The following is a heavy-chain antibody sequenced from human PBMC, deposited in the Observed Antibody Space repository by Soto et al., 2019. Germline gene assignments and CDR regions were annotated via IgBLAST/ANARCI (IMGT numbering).Heavy chain of an antibody. D-gene: IGHD5-12*01. V-gene: IGHV3-30*18. CDR1: VFSFSSYG. CDR2: ISYDGRNE. J-gene: IGHJ4*02. Sequence: QVQLVECGGGVVQPGRSLRLSYAASVFSFSSYGIHWVSQAPGKGMEWVAVISYDGRNEYYADSVKGRFTISRDNSKNTLYLQMYSLIVQDTAVYYCAKAGMPATFMSHLDYWGQGALVSVSS. CDR3: AKAGMPATFMSHLDY.